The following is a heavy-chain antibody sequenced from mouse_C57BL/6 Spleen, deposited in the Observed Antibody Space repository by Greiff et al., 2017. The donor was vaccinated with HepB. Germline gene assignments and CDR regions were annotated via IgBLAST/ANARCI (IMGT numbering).Heavy chain of an antibody. V-gene: IGHV1-81*01. Sequence: VQGVESGAELARPGASVKLSCKASGYTFTSYGISWVKQRTGQGLEWIGEIYPRSGNTYYNEKFKGKATLTADKSSSTAYMELRSLTSEDSAVYFCARRGPYGNYSYWGQGTTLTVSS. CDR1: GYTFTSYG. CDR2: IYPRSGNT. J-gene: IGHJ2*01. CDR3: ARRGPYGNYSY. D-gene: IGHD2-1*01.